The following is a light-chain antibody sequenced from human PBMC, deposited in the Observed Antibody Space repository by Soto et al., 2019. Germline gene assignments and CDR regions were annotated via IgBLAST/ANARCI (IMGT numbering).Light chain of an antibody. Sequence: IQLTQSPSSLSASIGDRVTITCRASQGISSYLAWYQQKPGKAPKPLIYAASTLEVGAPSRFSGSGSGTDFTLTLSSLQPEDFATYYCQQLNSYPFACGPGAKVDFK. CDR2: AAS. V-gene: IGKV1-9*01. CDR3: QQLNSYPFA. CDR1: QGISSY. J-gene: IGKJ3*01.